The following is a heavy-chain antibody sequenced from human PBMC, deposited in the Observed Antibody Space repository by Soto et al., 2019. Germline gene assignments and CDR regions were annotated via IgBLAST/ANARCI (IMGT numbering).Heavy chain of an antibody. V-gene: IGHV3-23*01. CDR3: AKMAKVLRFLEWLPPAEYFQH. CDR1: GFTFSSYA. D-gene: IGHD3-3*01. Sequence: GGSLRLSCAASGFTFSSYAMSWVRQAPGKGLEWVSAISGSGGSTYYADSVKGRFTISRDNSKNTLYLQMNSLRAEDTAVYYCAKMAKVLRFLEWLPPAEYFQHWGQGTLVTVSS. CDR2: ISGSGGST. J-gene: IGHJ1*01.